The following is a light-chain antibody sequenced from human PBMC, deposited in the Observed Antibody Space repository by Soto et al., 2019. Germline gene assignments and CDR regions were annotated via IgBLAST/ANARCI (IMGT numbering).Light chain of an antibody. CDR1: QSFSSSY. Sequence: EIVLTQSPGTLSLSPGERATLSCRASQSFSSSYLAWYQQKPGQAPRLLIYGASSRATGIPDRFSGSGSGTDFTLTISRLEPEDFAVYYCQQYGSSPITFGQGHDWRL. CDR2: GAS. CDR3: QQYGSSPIT. V-gene: IGKV3-20*01. J-gene: IGKJ5*01.